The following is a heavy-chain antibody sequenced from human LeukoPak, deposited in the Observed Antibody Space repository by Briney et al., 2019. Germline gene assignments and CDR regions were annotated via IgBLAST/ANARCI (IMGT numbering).Heavy chain of an antibody. D-gene: IGHD6-19*01. CDR1: GGSITKNGYY. V-gene: IGHV4-39*07. Sequence: PSETLSLTCSVSGGSITKNGYYWGWIRQSPETGLEWIGSMHYSGSTYYNPSLNSRVTISVDTSKNQYSLKLTSVTAADTAVYYCCGSGWFAGPFGYWGQGALVTVSS. CDR2: MHYSGST. CDR3: CGSGWFAGPFGY. J-gene: IGHJ4*02.